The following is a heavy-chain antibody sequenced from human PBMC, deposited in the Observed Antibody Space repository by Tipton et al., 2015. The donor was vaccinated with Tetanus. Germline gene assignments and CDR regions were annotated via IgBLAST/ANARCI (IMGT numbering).Heavy chain of an antibody. CDR2: INGGGNEK. CDR3: VRDFAEFDY. Sequence: FLRLSCAVSGFTFSSSWMSWVRQVPGKGLEWVANINGGGNEKYYVDSVKGRFTISRDNAKNSLYLQMNSLRGEDTAVYYCVRDFAEFDYWGQGTLVTVSS. CDR1: GFTFSSSW. V-gene: IGHV3-7*01. J-gene: IGHJ4*02.